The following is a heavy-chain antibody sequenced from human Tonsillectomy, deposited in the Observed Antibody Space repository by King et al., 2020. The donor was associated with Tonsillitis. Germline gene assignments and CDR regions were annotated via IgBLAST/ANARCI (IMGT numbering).Heavy chain of an antibody. Sequence: VQLVESGGGLVQPGGSLRLSCAASGFTFSNHAMSWVRQAPGKGLEWVSASSGSGDRTYYADSVKGRFTISRINSKNTLSLQMNSLRAEDTALYYCARDLRLGYCSGGTCFGYFDLWGRGTLVAVSS. V-gene: IGHV3-23*04. J-gene: IGHJ2*01. CDR3: ARDLRLGYCSGGTCFGYFDL. CDR2: SSGSGDRT. D-gene: IGHD2-15*01. CDR1: GFTFSNHA.